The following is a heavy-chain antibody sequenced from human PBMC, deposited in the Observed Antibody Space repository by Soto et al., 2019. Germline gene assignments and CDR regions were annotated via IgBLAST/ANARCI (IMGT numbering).Heavy chain of an antibody. CDR2: ISSSSSTI. J-gene: IGHJ4*02. V-gene: IGHV3-48*01. D-gene: IGHD2-15*01. CDR3: ARVKSGGSFDY. CDR1: GFTFSSYS. Sequence: PGGSLRLSCAASGFTFSSYSMNWVRQAPGKGLEWVSYISSSSSTIYYADSVKGRFTISRDNAKNSLYLQMNSLRAEDTAVYCCARVKSGGSFDYWGQGTLVTVSS.